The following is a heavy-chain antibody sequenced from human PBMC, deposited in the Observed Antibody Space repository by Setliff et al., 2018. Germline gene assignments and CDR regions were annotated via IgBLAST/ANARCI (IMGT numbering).Heavy chain of an antibody. CDR1: GGTFSSYG. J-gene: IGHJ4*02. CDR3: ARGRGPDIVVTIPGDY. V-gene: IGHV1-18*01. D-gene: IGHD2-15*01. CDR2: ISPYSGKT. Sequence: ASVKVSCKASGGTFSSYGITWVRQAPGQGLEWVGWISPYSGKTDYAQKFQDRVIMTIDSATTTAYMELKTLRSDDTAVYYCARGRGPDIVVTIPGDYWGQGTQVTVSS.